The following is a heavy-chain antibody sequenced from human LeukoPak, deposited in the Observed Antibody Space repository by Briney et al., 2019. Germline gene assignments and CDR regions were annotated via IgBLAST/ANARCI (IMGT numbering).Heavy chain of an antibody. CDR2: IYSGGST. V-gene: IGHV3-53*01. CDR3: AKDLHVRSSSTVTTGGVDS. D-gene: IGHD4-17*01. J-gene: IGHJ4*02. Sequence: GGSLRLSCRASGFTVSSNYMSWVRQAPGKGLEWVSVIYSGGSTYYADSVKGRFTISRDNSKNTLYLQMNSLRAEDTAVYYCAKDLHVRSSSTVTTGGVDSWGQGTLVTVSS. CDR1: GFTVSSNY.